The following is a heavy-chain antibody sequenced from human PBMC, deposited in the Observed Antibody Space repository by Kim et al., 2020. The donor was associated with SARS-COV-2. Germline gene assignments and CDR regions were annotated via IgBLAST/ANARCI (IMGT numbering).Heavy chain of an antibody. D-gene: IGHD3-3*01. Sequence: LKSRVTISVDTSKNQFSLKLSSVTAADTAVYYCANSVWSGYYKGKYYFDYWGQGTLVTVSS. CDR3: ANSVWSGYYKGKYYFDY. V-gene: IGHV4-34*01. J-gene: IGHJ4*02.